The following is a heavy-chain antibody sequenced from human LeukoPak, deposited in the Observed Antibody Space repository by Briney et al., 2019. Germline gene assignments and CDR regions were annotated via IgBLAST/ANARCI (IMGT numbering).Heavy chain of an antibody. CDR2: ISWNSGSI. J-gene: IGHJ3*02. Sequence: GGSLRLSCAASGFTFDDYAMHWVRQAPGKGLEWVSGISWNSGSIGYADSVKGRFTISRDNAKNSLYLQMNSLRAEDMALYYCAKGTTHQLLQGDAFDIWGQGTMVTVPS. D-gene: IGHD2-2*01. CDR3: AKGTTHQLLQGDAFDI. V-gene: IGHV3-9*03. CDR1: GFTFDDYA.